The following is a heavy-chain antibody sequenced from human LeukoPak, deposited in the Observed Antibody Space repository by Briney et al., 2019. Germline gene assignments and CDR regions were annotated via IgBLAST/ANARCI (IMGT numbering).Heavy chain of an antibody. J-gene: IGHJ4*02. CDR2: IYHDGST. CDR3: ARDRGGYTYSHDY. D-gene: IGHD5-18*01. V-gene: IGHV4-4*02. CDR1: GGSISSNNW. Sequence: TSETLSLTCAVSGGSISSNNWWIWVRQSPEKGLEWIGEIYHDGSTNYNPSLKSRVTISMDKSKNQLSLKLNFVTAADTAVYYCARDRGGYTYSHDYWGQGTLVTVSS.